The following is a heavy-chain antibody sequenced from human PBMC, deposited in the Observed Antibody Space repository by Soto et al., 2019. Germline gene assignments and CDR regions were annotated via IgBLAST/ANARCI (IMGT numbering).Heavy chain of an antibody. CDR3: AREGYSSGPSYFDY. CDR1: GGSFSGYY. Sequence: QVQLQQWGAGLLKPSETLSLTCAVYGGSFSGYYWSWIRQPPGEGLEWIGEINHSGSTNYNPSLKSLVTISVDTSKKQFSLKLSSVTAADTAVYYCAREGYSSGPSYFDYWGQGTLVTVSS. CDR2: INHSGST. V-gene: IGHV4-34*01. D-gene: IGHD6-19*01. J-gene: IGHJ4*02.